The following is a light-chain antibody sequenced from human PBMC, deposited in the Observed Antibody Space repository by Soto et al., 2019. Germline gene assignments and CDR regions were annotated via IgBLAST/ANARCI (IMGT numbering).Light chain of an antibody. J-gene: IGKJ4*01. CDR2: AAS. CDR1: ESVSRN. V-gene: IGKV3-20*01. CDR3: QQCGSSPLT. Sequence: EIVMTQSPATLSVSPGERATLSCRASESVSRNLAWYQQKPGQAPRLLIYAASTRATGIPDRFSGSGSGTDFTLTISRLEPEDFAVYYCQQCGSSPLTFGGGTKVEIK.